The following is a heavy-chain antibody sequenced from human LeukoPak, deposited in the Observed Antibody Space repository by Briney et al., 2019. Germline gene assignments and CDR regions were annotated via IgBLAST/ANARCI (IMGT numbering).Heavy chain of an antibody. V-gene: IGHV3-53*01. CDR1: GFTVSSNY. J-gene: IGHJ4*02. CDR2: IYSGGST. CDR3: ARVGYNWNYVDY. D-gene: IGHD1-20*01. Sequence: GRSLRLSCAASGFTVSSNYMSWVRQAPGKGLEWVSVIYSGGSTYYADSVKGRFTISRDNSKNTLYLQMNSLRAEDTAVYYCARVGYNWNYVDYWGQGTLVTVSS.